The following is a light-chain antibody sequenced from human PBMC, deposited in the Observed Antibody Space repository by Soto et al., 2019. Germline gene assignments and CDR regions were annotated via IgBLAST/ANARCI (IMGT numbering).Light chain of an antibody. CDR3: GTWDSSLSAGV. V-gene: IGLV1-51*01. Sequence: QSVLTQPPSVSAAPGQKVTISCSGSSSNIGNNYVSWYQQLPGTAPKLLIYDNNERLSRIPDRFSGSKSGTSASLGITGLQTGDEADYYCGTWDSSLSAGVFGGGTKVTVL. CDR1: SSNIGNNY. J-gene: IGLJ3*02. CDR2: DNN.